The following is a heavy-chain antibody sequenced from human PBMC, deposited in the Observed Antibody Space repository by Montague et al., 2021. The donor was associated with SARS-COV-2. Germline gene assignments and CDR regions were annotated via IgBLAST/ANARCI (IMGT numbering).Heavy chain of an antibody. Sequence: SETLSLTCTVSGASISRRSYYGGWIHHPPGKGLECIGLKYYSGSTYYNPTLKSQATISVDTSKNQFSLKLSSVTAADTAVYYCATLPSSITIFGVVQGYYLDDWGQGTQVTVSS. CDR2: KYYSGST. J-gene: IGHJ4*02. V-gene: IGHV4-39*01. CDR3: ATLPSSITIFGVVQGYYLDD. D-gene: IGHD3-3*01. CDR1: GASISRRSYY.